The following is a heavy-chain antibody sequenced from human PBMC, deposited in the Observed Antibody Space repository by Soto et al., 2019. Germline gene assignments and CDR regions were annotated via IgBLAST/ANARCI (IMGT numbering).Heavy chain of an antibody. CDR1: GFTFRSFA. Sequence: PGGSLRLSCAASGFTFRSFATSWVRQAPGKGVEWVSTISATGDNTYYADSVKGRFTISRDNSKNTLYLQMNSLRAEDTAVYYCAKDVSSVPYYFDCWGQGALVTVSS. V-gene: IGHV3-23*01. J-gene: IGHJ4*02. CDR3: AKDVSSVPYYFDC. D-gene: IGHD6-6*01. CDR2: ISATGDNT.